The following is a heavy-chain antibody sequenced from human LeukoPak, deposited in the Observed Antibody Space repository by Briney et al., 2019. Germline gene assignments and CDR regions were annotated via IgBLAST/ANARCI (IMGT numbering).Heavy chain of an antibody. CDR3: AKDRRGGSYYAATLDI. CDR2: ISDSGDIT. CDR1: GFTFSSYW. Sequence: PGGSLRLSCAASGFTFSSYWMSWVRQAPGKGLEWVSGISDSGDITYYADSVKGRFTISRENSKNTLYVQMNSLRVEDTAVYYCAKDRRGGSYYAATLDIWGQGTMVTVSS. D-gene: IGHD1-26*01. V-gene: IGHV3-23*01. J-gene: IGHJ3*02.